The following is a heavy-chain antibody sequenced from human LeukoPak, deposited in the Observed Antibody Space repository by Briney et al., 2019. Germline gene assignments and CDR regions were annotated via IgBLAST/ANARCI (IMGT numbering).Heavy chain of an antibody. J-gene: IGHJ3*02. CDR2: IYWDDDK. D-gene: IGHD3-22*01. CDR3: ARLAYYDNSGSSRPFDI. CDR1: GFSLTTREVG. Sequence: SGPTLVNPTQTLTLTCAFSGFSLTTREVGVGWIRRPPGKALEWLALIYWDDDKRYRPSLKSRLTITKDTSKKQVVLTVTNLDPVDTATYYCARLAYYDNSGSSRPFDIWGQGTRVTVSS. V-gene: IGHV2-5*02.